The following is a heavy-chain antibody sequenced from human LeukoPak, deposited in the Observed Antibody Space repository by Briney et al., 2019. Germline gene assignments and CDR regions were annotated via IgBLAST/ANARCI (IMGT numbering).Heavy chain of an antibody. CDR1: GFTVSSNS. CDR3: ARRAGEYSHPYDY. CDR2: IYSGGNT. D-gene: IGHD4-17*01. V-gene: IGHV3-53*01. J-gene: IGHJ4*02. Sequence: GGALRLSCTVSGFTVSSNSMSWVRQAPGKGLEWVSFIYSGGNTHYSDSVKGRFTISRDNSKNTLYLQMNSLRADDTAVYYCARRAGEYSHPYDYWGQGTLVTVSS.